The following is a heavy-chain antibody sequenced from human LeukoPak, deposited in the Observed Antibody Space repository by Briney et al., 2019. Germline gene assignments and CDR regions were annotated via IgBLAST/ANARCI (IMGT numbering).Heavy chain of an antibody. D-gene: IGHD1-26*01. Sequence: GGSLRLSCAASGFTFSDYYMSWVRQAPGKGLEWVSAISGSGGSTYYADSVKGRFTISRDNSKNTLYLQMNSLRAEDTAVYYCAKGRGSYFQDYWGQGTLVTVSS. CDR3: AKGRGSYFQDY. CDR2: ISGSGGST. J-gene: IGHJ4*02. CDR1: GFTFSDYY. V-gene: IGHV3-23*01.